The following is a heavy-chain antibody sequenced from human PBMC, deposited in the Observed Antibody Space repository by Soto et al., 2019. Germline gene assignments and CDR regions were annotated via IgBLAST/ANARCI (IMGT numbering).Heavy chain of an antibody. V-gene: IGHV3-15*05. Sequence: SVRLSCVASGFTFSNAWMSWVRQAPGKGLEWVGRIKSKTDGGTRDYAGPVKGRFTISRDDPKNTLYLQMKSLKTEDTAVYYCTTVIPKVKWELGPWRQRTLVTVSS. J-gene: IGHJ5*02. D-gene: IGHD1-26*01. CDR3: TTVIPKVKWELGP. CDR1: GFTFSNAW. CDR2: IKSKTDGGTR.